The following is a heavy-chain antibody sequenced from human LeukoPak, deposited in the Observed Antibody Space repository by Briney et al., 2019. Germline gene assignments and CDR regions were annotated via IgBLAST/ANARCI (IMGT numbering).Heavy chain of an antibody. V-gene: IGHV4-4*02. CDR2: IYHSGST. CDR3: ARYTADYGFDY. D-gene: IGHD4-17*01. J-gene: IGHJ4*02. Sequence: SETLSLTCAVSGGSISSSNWWSWVRQPPGKGLEWIGEIYHSGSTNYNPSLKSRVTISVDKSKNQFSLELSSVTAADTAVYHCARYTADYGFDYWGQGTLVTVSS. CDR1: GGSISSSNW.